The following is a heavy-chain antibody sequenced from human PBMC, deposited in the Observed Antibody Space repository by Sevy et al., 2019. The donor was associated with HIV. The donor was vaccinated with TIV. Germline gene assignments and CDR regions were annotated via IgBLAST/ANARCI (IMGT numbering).Heavy chain of an antibody. J-gene: IGHJ4*02. Sequence: ASVKVSCKVSGYTFSTYRITWVRQAPGQGLEWMGWISPNNGDTNYARKLQGKVSMTTETSTTTAYMELRGLTSDDTALYYCARAFCSGGRCYSLAYWGQGTLVTVSS. CDR1: GYTFSTYR. V-gene: IGHV1-18*01. D-gene: IGHD2-15*01. CDR3: ARAFCSGGRCYSLAY. CDR2: ISPNNGDT.